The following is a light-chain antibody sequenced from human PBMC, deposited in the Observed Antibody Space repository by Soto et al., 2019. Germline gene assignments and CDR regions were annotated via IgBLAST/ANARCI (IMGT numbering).Light chain of an antibody. Sequence: DIQMTQSPSTLPASVGDRVTITCRASQTIGNWLVWYQQKPRKVPKLLIYNVSSLESGVPSRFSGSGSGTEFTITISSLPPDDFATYCRQQCNFYWTFGQGTKVEIK. V-gene: IGKV1-5*03. CDR3: QQCNFYWT. CDR1: QTIGNW. CDR2: NVS. J-gene: IGKJ1*01.